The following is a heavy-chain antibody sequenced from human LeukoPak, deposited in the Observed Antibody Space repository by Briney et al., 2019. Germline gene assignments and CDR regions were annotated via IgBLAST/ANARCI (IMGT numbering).Heavy chain of an antibody. Sequence: GASVKVSCKASGCTFTSYAMHWVRQAPGQRLEWMGWINAGNGNTKYSQKFQGRVTITRDTSASTAYMELSSLRSEDTAVYYCASDTGTTLIFDYWGQGTLVTVSS. CDR1: GCTFTSYA. D-gene: IGHD1-1*01. J-gene: IGHJ4*02. V-gene: IGHV1-3*01. CDR2: INAGNGNT. CDR3: ASDTGTTLIFDY.